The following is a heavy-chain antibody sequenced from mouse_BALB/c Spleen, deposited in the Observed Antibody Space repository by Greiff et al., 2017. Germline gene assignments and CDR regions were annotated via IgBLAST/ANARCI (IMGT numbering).Heavy chain of an antibody. D-gene: IGHD2-2*01. J-gene: IGHJ2*01. CDR2: ISTYYGNT. Sequence: QVKLQQSGPELVRPGVSVKISCKGSGYTFTDYAMHWVKQSHAKSLEWIGVISTYYGNTNYNQKFKGKATMTVDKSSSTAYMELARLTSEDSAIYYCARSYGYDVRYFDYWGQGTTLTVSS. V-gene: IGHV1-67*01. CDR1: GYTFTDYA. CDR3: ARSYGYDVRYFDY.